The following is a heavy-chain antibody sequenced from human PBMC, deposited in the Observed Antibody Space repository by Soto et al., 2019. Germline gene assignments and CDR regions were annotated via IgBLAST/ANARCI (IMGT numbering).Heavy chain of an antibody. D-gene: IGHD3-16*01. CDR2: IYYSGST. Sequence: SETLSLTCTVSGGSISSGGYYWSWIRQHPGKGLEWIGYIYYSGSTYYNPSLKSRVTISVDTSKNQFSLKLSSVTAADTAVYYCARGGEGGWFEPWGQGTLVTVSS. V-gene: IGHV4-31*03. J-gene: IGHJ5*02. CDR1: GGSISSGGYY. CDR3: ARGGEGGWFEP.